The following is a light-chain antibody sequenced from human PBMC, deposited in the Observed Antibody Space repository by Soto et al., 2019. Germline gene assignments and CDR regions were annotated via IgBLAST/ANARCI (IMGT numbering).Light chain of an antibody. CDR3: QQRSNWQVT. CDR2: EAS. Sequence: ESVLTQSPCTLSLSPGERATFSCRASQSVSSNYLAWYQQKPGQAPRRLIYEASNRATGIPARFSGSGSGTDFALTISSLEPEDVAVYYCQQRSNWQVTFGQGTRLEI. J-gene: IGKJ5*01. V-gene: IGKV3D-20*02. CDR1: QSVSSNY.